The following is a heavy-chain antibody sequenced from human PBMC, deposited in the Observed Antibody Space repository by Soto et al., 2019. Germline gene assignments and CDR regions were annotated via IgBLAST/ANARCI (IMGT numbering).Heavy chain of an antibody. Sequence: GSLRLSCAASGFTFSSYEMNWVRQAPGKGLEWVSYISSSGSTIYYADSVKGRFTISRDNAKNSLCLQMNSLRAEDTAVYYCASSITIFGLLVYWGQGTLVTVSS. CDR2: ISSSGSTI. CDR3: ASSITIFGLLVY. J-gene: IGHJ4*02. V-gene: IGHV3-48*03. D-gene: IGHD3-3*01. CDR1: GFTFSSYE.